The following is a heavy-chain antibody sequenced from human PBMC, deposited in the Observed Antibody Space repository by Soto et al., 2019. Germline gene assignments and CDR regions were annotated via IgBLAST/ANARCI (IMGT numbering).Heavy chain of an antibody. D-gene: IGHD2-2*01. Sequence: LRRSCVASGCSFRTHTLVWVRQAPWKGLEWVSYISTGGTYLEYAHSVKGRFTISRDDAADSVFLQMNSLKGDDTAVYYCVKGGEDITSPYGMDVWGQGTTVTVSS. J-gene: IGHJ6*02. CDR3: VKGGEDITSPYGMDV. CDR2: ISTGGTYL. V-gene: IGHV3-21*06. CDR1: GCSFRTHT.